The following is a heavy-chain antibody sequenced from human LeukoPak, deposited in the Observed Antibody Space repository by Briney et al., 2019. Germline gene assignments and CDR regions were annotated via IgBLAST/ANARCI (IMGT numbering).Heavy chain of an antibody. Sequence: GGSLRLSCAASGFTFSDYYMSWIRQAPGKGLEWVSYISSSGSTIYYADSVKGRFTISRDNSKNTLYLQMNSLRAEDTAVYYCAKVVTMIVVVSYFDYWGQGTLVTVSS. V-gene: IGHV3-11*01. CDR2: ISSSGSTI. J-gene: IGHJ4*02. CDR1: GFTFSDYY. CDR3: AKVVTMIVVVSYFDY. D-gene: IGHD3-22*01.